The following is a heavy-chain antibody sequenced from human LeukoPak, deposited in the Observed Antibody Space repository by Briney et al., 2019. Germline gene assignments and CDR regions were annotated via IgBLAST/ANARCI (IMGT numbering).Heavy chain of an antibody. D-gene: IGHD4-17*01. CDR1: GGSFSGYY. V-gene: IGHV4-34*01. CDR3: ARRHYGAAFDI. CDR2: INHSGRT. Sequence: PSETLSLTCAVYGGSFSGYYCSWIRQPPGKGLEWIGEINHSGRTNYNPSLKSRVTISVDTSKNQFSLKLSSVTAADTAVYYCARRHYGAAFDIWGQGTMVTVSS. J-gene: IGHJ3*02.